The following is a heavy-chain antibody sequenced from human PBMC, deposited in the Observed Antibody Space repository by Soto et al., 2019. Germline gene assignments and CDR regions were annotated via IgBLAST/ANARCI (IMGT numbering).Heavy chain of an antibody. CDR3: ARDGYYDFWSAKYYFDY. CDR2: TYHSGST. CDR1: GYSISSGYY. D-gene: IGHD3-3*01. V-gene: IGHV4-38-2*02. J-gene: IGHJ4*02. Sequence: KPSETLSLTCAVSGYSISSGYYWGWIRQPPGKGLEWIGSTYHSGSTYYNPSLKSRVTISVDTPKNQFSLKLSSVTAADTAVYYCARDGYYDFWSAKYYFDYWGQGTLVTVSS.